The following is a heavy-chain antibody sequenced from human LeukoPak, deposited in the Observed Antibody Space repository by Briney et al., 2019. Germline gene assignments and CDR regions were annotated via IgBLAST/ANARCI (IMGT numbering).Heavy chain of an antibody. D-gene: IGHD6-25*01. CDR1: GYTFTNYG. Sequence: ASVKVSCKASGYTFTNYGISWMRQAPGQGPEWMGIINPRGGSTDYSQKFQDRVTMSSDTSTSTVYMELSSLRSEDTAVYFCARVGVTAATADYWGQGTLVTVSS. CDR2: INPRGGST. J-gene: IGHJ4*02. CDR3: ARVGVTAATADY. V-gene: IGHV1-46*01.